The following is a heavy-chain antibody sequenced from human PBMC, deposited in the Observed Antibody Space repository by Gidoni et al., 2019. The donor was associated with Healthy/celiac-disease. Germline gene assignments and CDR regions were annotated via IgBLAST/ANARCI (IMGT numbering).Heavy chain of an antibody. D-gene: IGHD2-2*01. J-gene: IGHJ4*02. CDR2: SYHSGST. CDR1: GGATRRRNG. CDR3: ARGVPAAILGGGGRGYYFDY. Sequence: QVQLQEPGPGRTKPPGNLSLTGAVSGGATRRRNGWSWVRQPRGKGLEWIGDSYHSGSTEYTPSLNSRVTISVDKSKNPFSLMLSSVTAADTAVYYCARGVPAAILGGGGRGYYFDYWGQGTLVTVSS. V-gene: IGHV4-4*03.